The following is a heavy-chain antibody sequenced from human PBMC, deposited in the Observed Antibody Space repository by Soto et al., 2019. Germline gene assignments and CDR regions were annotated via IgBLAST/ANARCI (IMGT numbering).Heavy chain of an antibody. CDR1: GFTLRHYA. CDR2: ISSGRGATI. D-gene: IGHD4-17*01. Sequence: EVQLVESGGGLVQPGGSLRLSCAASGFTLRHYAMNWVRQAPGKGLEWVSGISSGRGATIRYAESVQGRFSISRDNSKNTLFLQMNNLRVDDTALYYCAKDQGEGGDYENLLPSDWGHGILLTVSS. V-gene: IGHV3-23*04. J-gene: IGHJ4*01. CDR3: AKDQGEGGDYENLLPSD.